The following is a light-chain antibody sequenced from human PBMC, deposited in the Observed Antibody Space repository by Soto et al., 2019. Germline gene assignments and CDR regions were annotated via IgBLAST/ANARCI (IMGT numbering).Light chain of an antibody. CDR3: SSYTSSSTVV. Sequence: QSVLTQPASVSGSPGQSITISCTGTSSDVGGYNSVSWYQQHPGKAPKLMIYDVSNRPSGVPNRFSGSKSVNTASLTISGLQAEDEADYYCSSYTSSSTVVFGGGTKLTVL. J-gene: IGLJ2*01. CDR1: SSDVGGYNS. V-gene: IGLV2-14*03. CDR2: DVS.